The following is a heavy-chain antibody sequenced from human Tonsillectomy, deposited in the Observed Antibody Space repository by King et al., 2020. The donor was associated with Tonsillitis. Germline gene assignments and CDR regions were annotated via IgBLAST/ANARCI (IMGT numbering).Heavy chain of an antibody. CDR3: ARLVWYQLLGNYYYYYYMDV. CDR2: IYYSGST. D-gene: IGHD2-2*01. Sequence: VPLQESGPGLVKPSQTLSLTCTVSGGSISSGGYYWRWIRQHPGKGLEWIGYIYYSGSTYYNPSLKSRVTISVDTSKNQFSLKLSSVTAADTAVYYCARLVWYQLLGNYYYYYYMDVWGKGTTVTVSS. V-gene: IGHV4-31*03. J-gene: IGHJ6*03. CDR1: GGSISSGGYY.